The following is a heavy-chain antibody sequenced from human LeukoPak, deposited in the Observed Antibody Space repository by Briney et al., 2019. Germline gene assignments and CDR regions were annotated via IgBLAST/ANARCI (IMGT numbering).Heavy chain of an antibody. V-gene: IGHV1-69*13. J-gene: IGHJ4*02. CDR2: IIPIFGTA. Sequence: ASVKVSCKASGGTFSSYAISWVRQAPGQGLEWMGGIIPIFGTANYAQKFQGRVTITADESTSTAYMELSSLRSEDTAVYYCARVGIAAAKGYFDYWGQGTLDTVSS. CDR1: GGTFSSYA. D-gene: IGHD6-13*01. CDR3: ARVGIAAAKGYFDY.